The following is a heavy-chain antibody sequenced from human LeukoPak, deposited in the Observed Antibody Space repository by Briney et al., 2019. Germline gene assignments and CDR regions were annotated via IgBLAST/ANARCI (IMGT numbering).Heavy chain of an antibody. V-gene: IGHV1-69*04. D-gene: IGHD5-12*01. CDR3: ARGRVDSGYSRGVYYFDY. CDR1: GGTFSSYA. CDR2: IIPILGIA. Sequence: VASVKVSCKASGGTFSSYAISWVRQAPGQGLEWMGRIIPILGIANYAQKFQGRVTITADKSTSTAYMELSSLRSEDTAVYYCARGRVDSGYSRGVYYFDYWGQGTLVTVSS. J-gene: IGHJ4*02.